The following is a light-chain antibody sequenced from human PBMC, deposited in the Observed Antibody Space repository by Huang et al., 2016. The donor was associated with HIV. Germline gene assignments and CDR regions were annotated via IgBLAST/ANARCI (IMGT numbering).Light chain of an antibody. V-gene: IGKV1-27*01. CDR3: QRYDIAPRA. CDR2: GAS. J-gene: IGKJ1*01. CDR1: QDIGSF. Sequence: DIQMTQSPASLSASTGVRVTLTCRASQDIGSFVAWFQQKPGKVPRLLIYGASMLHSGISSRFTGRGSGTVFTLTITNFQPEDVATYFCQRYDIAPRAFGQGTKV.